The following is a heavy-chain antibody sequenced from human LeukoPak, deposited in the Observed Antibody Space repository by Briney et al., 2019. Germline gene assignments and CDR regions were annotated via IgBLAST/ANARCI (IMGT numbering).Heavy chain of an antibody. Sequence: ASVKVSCKASGYTFTGYYMHWVRQAPGQGLEWMGWVSPHSGATNYAQKFQGRVTMTRDTSISTAYMELSRLRSDDTAVYYCARKTGGSGSPFDYWGQGTLVSVSS. D-gene: IGHD3-10*01. CDR3: ARKTGGSGSPFDY. J-gene: IGHJ4*02. V-gene: IGHV1-2*02. CDR2: VSPHSGAT. CDR1: GYTFTGYY.